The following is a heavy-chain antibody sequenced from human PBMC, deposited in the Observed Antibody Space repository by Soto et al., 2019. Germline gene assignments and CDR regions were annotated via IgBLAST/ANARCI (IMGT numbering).Heavy chain of an antibody. D-gene: IGHD3-10*01. J-gene: IGHJ6*02. V-gene: IGHV3-33*01. Sequence: PGWSLRLSCASSVIKFISYGMHWVRQAPGKGLEWVAVIWFDGSKKYYVDSVKGRFTISRDNSNNTLYLQMNSLRAEDTGVYYCARELLYGSGSRNFHYYGMDVWGQGTTVTVSS. CDR2: IWFDGSKK. CDR1: VIKFISYG. CDR3: ARELLYGSGSRNFHYYGMDV.